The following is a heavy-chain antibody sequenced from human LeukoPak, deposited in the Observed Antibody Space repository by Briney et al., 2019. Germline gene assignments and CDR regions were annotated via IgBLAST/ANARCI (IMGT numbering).Heavy chain of an antibody. V-gene: IGHV4-39*01. D-gene: IGHD3-22*01. Sequence: SETLSLTCTVSGGSISSSSYYWGSIRQPPGKGLEWIGRLYYNVSTYYNTSLKSPVTIPVDTSKNQFSLKLSSVTAGDTALYFCARRRYYDSSGYLEWGQGTLVTVSS. CDR3: ARRRYYDSSGYLE. J-gene: IGHJ1*01. CDR2: LYYNVST. CDR1: GGSISSSSYY.